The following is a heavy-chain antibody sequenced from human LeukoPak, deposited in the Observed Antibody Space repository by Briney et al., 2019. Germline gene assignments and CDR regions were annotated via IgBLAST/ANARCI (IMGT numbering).Heavy chain of an antibody. CDR3: ERAEVYCSSTSCYYFDY. J-gene: IGHJ4*02. CDR2: ISAYNGNT. Sequence: GASVKVSCKASGYSFTNFAIDWLRQAPGQRLEWMGWISAYNGNTNYAQKLQGRVTMTTDTSTSTAYMELRSLRSDDTAVYYCERAEVYCSSTSCYYFDYWGKGTLVTVSS. CDR1: GYSFTNFA. V-gene: IGHV1-18*01. D-gene: IGHD2-2*01.